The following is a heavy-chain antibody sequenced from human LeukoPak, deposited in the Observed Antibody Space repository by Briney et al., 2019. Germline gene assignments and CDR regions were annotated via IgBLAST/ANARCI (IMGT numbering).Heavy chain of an antibody. CDR1: GFTFDDYA. J-gene: IGHJ3*02. CDR3: AKDTGPGIVGATSNDAFDI. V-gene: IGHV3-9*03. Sequence: GGSLRLSCADSGFTFDDYAMHWVRQAPGKGLERVSGLNWNCGGIVYADSVKGRFTIFRDNAKGSLYLQMNSLRAEDMALYYCAKDTGPGIVGATSNDAFDIWGQGTMVTVSS. D-gene: IGHD1-26*01. CDR2: LNWNCGGI.